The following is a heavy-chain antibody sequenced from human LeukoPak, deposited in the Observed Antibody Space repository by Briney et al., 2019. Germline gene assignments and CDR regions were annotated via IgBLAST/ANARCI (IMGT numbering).Heavy chain of an antibody. V-gene: IGHV3-23*01. CDR1: GFTFSSYA. D-gene: IGHD1-26*01. J-gene: IGHJ4*02. CDR2: ISGSGGST. Sequence: GGSLRLSCAASGFTFSSYAMSWVRQAPGKGLEWVSAISGSGGSTYYADSVKGRFTISRDNSKNTLCLQMNSLRAEDTAVYYCAKAPYGELLPYDYWGQGTLVTVSS. CDR3: AKAPYGELLPYDY.